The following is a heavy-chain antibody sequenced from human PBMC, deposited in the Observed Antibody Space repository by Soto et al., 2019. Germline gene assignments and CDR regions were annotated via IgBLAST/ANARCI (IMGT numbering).Heavy chain of an antibody. D-gene: IGHD3-3*01. CDR1: GYTFTSYA. CDR2: INAGNGNT. V-gene: IGHV1-3*01. Sequence: AASVKVSCKASGYTFTSYAMHWVRQAPGQRLEWMGWINAGNGNTKYSQKFQGRVTITRDTSASTAYMELSSLRSEDTAVYYCARVDVLRFLEWSLKGGMDVWGQGTTVTVSS. J-gene: IGHJ6*02. CDR3: ARVDVLRFLEWSLKGGMDV.